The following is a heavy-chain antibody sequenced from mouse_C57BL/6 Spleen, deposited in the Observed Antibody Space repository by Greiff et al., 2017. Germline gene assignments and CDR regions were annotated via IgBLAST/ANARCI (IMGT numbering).Heavy chain of an antibody. CDR3: ARLYYGSSFAY. D-gene: IGHD1-1*01. CDR2: ISSGSSTI. CDR1: GFTFSDYG. Sequence: EVKLQESGGGLVKPGGSLKLSCAASGFTFSDYGMHWVRQAPEKGLEWVAYISSGSSTIYYADTVKGRFTISRDNAKNTLFLQMTSLRSEDTAMYYCARLYYGSSFAYWGQGTLVTVSA. V-gene: IGHV5-17*01. J-gene: IGHJ3*01.